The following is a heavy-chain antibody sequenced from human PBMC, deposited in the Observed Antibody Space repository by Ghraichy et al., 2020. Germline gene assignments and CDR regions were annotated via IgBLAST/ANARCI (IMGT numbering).Heavy chain of an antibody. CDR2: INSDGSTT. CDR3: ARGGDSGSLRGFDP. Sequence: GGSLRLSCAASGFTFSSYWMHWVRQAPGEGLVWVSRINSDGSTTRYADSVKGRFTISRDNAKNTLYLQMNSLRVEDTAVYYCARGGDSGSLRGFDPWGQGTQVTVSS. CDR1: GFTFSSYW. J-gene: IGHJ5*02. V-gene: IGHV3-74*01. D-gene: IGHD1-26*01.